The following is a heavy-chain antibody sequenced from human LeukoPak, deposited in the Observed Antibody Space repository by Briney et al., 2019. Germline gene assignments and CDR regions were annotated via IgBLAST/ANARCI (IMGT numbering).Heavy chain of an antibody. D-gene: IGHD3-22*01. V-gene: IGHV3-23*01. J-gene: IGHJ3*02. CDR3: AKGFYDNSASGVFDI. Sequence: GGSLRLSCAASGFTFSSFATSWVRQAPGKGLEWVSGISASGRSTYYADSVKGRFTISRDNSKNTLYLQMNSLRAEDTAVFYCAKGFYDNSASGVFDIWGQGTMVTVSS. CDR1: GFTFSSFA. CDR2: ISASGRST.